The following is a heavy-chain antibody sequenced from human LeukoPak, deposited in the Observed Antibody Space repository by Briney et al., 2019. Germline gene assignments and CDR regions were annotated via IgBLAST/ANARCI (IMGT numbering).Heavy chain of an antibody. CDR3: ARHYSNSGSYHDAFDI. V-gene: IGHV3-53*01. CDR2: IYKGGGI. Sequence: GGSLRLSCAASGLTVSSNYMSWVRQAPGKGLEWVSVIYKGGGIYYADSVKGRFTISRDNSKNTVYLQMKSLRAEDTAVYYCARHYSNSGSYHDAFDIWGQGTLVTVSS. J-gene: IGHJ3*02. CDR1: GLTVSSNY. D-gene: IGHD3-10*01.